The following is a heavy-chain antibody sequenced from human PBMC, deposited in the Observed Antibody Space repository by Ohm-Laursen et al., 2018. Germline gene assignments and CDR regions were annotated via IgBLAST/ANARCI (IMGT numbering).Heavy chain of an antibody. V-gene: IGHV3-23*01. J-gene: IGHJ4*02. CDR2: ISVSGGTT. CDR3: ATFYNHAGSGWGRPCDH. CDR1: GFTFSSYA. D-gene: IGHD3-22*01. Sequence: SLRLSCAAPGFTFSSYAMSWVRQAPGKGLEWVSFISVSGGTTYYRDSVKGRFTISRDNSKNSLYLQMNTLRVDDTAVYYCATFYNHAGSGWGRPCDHWGQGTLVTASA.